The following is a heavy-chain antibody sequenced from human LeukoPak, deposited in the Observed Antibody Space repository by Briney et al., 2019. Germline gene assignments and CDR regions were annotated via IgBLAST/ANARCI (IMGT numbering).Heavy chain of an antibody. V-gene: IGHV3-20*04. CDR3: ARKSGGSDY. J-gene: IGHJ4*02. Sequence: GGSLRLSCAASGFTLRSNWMSWVRQAPGKGLEWVSGINRNGGSSSYADSVNGRFTISRDNAKNSLYLQMNSLRAEDTALYYCARKSGGSDYWGQGTLVTVSS. CDR2: INRNGGSS. D-gene: IGHD2-15*01. CDR1: GFTLRSNW.